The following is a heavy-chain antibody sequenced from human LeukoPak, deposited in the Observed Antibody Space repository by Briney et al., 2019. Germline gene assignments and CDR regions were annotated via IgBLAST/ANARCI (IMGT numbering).Heavy chain of an antibody. D-gene: IGHD4-23*01. CDR3: ARGGVATASGAFDV. CDR1: GFKFKTYG. CDR2: IYYDGNQK. Sequence: PGGSLRLSCAASGFKFKTYGMHWVRQAPGEGLEWVAVIYYDGNQKYYGDSVEGRFTVSRDVSENMLYLQMSSLRADDTAVYYCARGGVATASGAFDVWGQGTMVTVSS. J-gene: IGHJ3*01. V-gene: IGHV3-33*01.